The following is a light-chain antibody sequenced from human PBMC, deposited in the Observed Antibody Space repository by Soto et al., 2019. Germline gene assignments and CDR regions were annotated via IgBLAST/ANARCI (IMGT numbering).Light chain of an antibody. CDR3: QQYNNWPS. CDR1: QTVSRN. CDR2: DIS. V-gene: IGKV3-15*01. J-gene: IGKJ5*01. Sequence: VMTQSPATLSVSPGERATLSCRASQTVSRNLAWYQQRPGQASRLLIYDISNRATGVPARFSGSGSETEFTLTIRSLQSEDFAVYFCQQYNNWPSVGKGKRLEIK.